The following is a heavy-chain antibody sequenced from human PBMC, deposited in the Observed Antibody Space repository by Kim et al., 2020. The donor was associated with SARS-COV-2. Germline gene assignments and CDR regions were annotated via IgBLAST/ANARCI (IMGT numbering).Heavy chain of an antibody. Sequence: ASVKVSCKASGYTFTGYHMHWVRQAPGQGLEWMGWINPNSGGTNYAQKFQGGVTMTRDTSISTAYMELSRLRSDDTAVYYCARVQEGFGELLDYWGQGTLVTVST. CDR1: GYTFTGYH. D-gene: IGHD3-10*01. J-gene: IGHJ4*02. CDR3: ARVQEGFGELLDY. CDR2: INPNSGGT. V-gene: IGHV1-2*02.